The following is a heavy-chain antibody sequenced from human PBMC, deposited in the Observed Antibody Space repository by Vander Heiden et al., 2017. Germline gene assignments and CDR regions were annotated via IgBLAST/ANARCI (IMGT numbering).Heavy chain of an antibody. CDR1: GFTFSSYW. J-gene: IGHJ4*02. CDR3: ARDGYSYGNDFDY. CDR2: IKQDGSEK. V-gene: IGHV3-7*01. Sequence: EVQLVESGGGLVQPGGSLRLSCAASGFTFSSYWMSWVRQAPGKGLEWVANIKQDGSEKDYVDSVKGRFTISRNNAKNSLYLQMNSLRAEDTAVYYCARDGYSYGNDFDYWGQGTLVTVSS. D-gene: IGHD5-18*01.